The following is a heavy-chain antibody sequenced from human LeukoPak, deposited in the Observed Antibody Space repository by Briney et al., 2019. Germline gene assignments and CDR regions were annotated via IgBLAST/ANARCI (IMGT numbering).Heavy chain of an antibody. Sequence: PGGSLRLSCAASGFTFSSYAMHWVRQAPGKGLEWVAVISNDGSNKYYADSVKGLFTISRDNSKNTLYLQMNSLRAEDTAVYYCARDGGYCSSTSCYTNGFDYWGQGTLVTVSS. V-gene: IGHV3-30*04. CDR2: ISNDGSNK. CDR1: GFTFSSYA. CDR3: ARDGGYCSSTSCYTNGFDY. J-gene: IGHJ4*02. D-gene: IGHD2-2*01.